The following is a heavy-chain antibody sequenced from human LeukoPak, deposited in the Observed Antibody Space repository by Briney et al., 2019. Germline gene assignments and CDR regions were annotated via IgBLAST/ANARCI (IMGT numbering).Heavy chain of an antibody. J-gene: IGHJ3*02. CDR2: ISWDGGST. CDR1: GFTFDDYA. Sequence: GGSLRLSCAASGFTFDDYAMHWVRQAPGKGLEWVSLISWDGGSTYYADSVKGRFTISRDNSKNSLYLQMNSLRAEDTALYYCAKGYGLGTDDAFDIWGQGTMVTVSS. V-gene: IGHV3-43D*04. D-gene: IGHD3-10*01. CDR3: AKGYGLGTDDAFDI.